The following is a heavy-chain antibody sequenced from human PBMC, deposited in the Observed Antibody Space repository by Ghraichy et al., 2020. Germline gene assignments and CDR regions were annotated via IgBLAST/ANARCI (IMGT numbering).Heavy chain of an antibody. D-gene: IGHD3-10*01. J-gene: IGHJ6*02. V-gene: IGHV1-8*03. CDR3: ARLITMIRGVPNDGMDV. Sequence: ASVKVSCKASGYTFTNYDINWVRQATGQGLEWMGWMSPNSGNTGYAQKFQGRVTITRNTSISTAYMEQSSLRSEDTAVYYCARLITMIRGVPNDGMDVWGQGTTVTVSS. CDR2: MSPNSGNT. CDR1: GYTFTNYD.